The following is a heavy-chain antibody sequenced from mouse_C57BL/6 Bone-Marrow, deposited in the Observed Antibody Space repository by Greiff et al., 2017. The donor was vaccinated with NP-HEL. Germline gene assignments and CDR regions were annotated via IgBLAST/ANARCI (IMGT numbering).Heavy chain of an antibody. D-gene: IGHD5-5*01. CDR1: GFTFSDAW. CDR3: TPYLYYAMDD. CDR2: IRNKANNHAT. Sequence: EVQRVESGGGLVQPGGSMKLSCAASGFTFSDAWMDWVRQSPEKGLEWVAEIRNKANNHATYYAEYVKGRFTISRDDSKSSVYLQMTILRAEDTGIYYCTPYLYYAMDDWGQGTSVTVSS. J-gene: IGHJ4*01. V-gene: IGHV6-6*01.